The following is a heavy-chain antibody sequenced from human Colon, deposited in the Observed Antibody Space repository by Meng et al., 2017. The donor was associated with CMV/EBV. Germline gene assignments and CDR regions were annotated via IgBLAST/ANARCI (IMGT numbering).Heavy chain of an antibody. CDR2: ISSSGSTI. CDR3: ARARSPTHFDY. V-gene: IGHV3-48*03. J-gene: IGHJ4*02. Sequence: GESLKISCAASGFTFSSYEMNWVRQAPGKGLEWVSYISSSGSTIYYADSVKGRFTISREDAKNSVYLQMNGLRDGDTGLYYCARARSPTHFDYWGQGALVTVSS. CDR1: GFTFSSYE.